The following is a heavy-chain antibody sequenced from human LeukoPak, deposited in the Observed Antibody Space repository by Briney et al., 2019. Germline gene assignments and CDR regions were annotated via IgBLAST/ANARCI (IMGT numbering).Heavy chain of an antibody. V-gene: IGHV1-2*02. CDR1: GYTFTGYY. D-gene: IGHD6-19*01. J-gene: IGHJ4*02. CDR2: INPNSGGT. Sequence: ASVKVSCKASGYTFTGYYMHWVRQAPGQGLEWMGWINPNSGGTNYAQKFQGRVTMTRDTSISTAYMELSRLRSDDTAVYYCARDLGAAVAGTGDYWGQGTLVTVSS. CDR3: ARDLGAAVAGTGDY.